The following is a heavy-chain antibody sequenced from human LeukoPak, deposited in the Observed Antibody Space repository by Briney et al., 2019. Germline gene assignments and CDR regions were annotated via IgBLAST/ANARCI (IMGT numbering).Heavy chain of an antibody. CDR2: IKQVGSEK. V-gene: IGHV3-7*01. D-gene: IGHD3-10*01. CDR3: ARKRGYYYGSGSYYLFDY. CDR1: RFTFSSYW. J-gene: IGHJ4*02. Sequence: GGSLRLSCAASRFTFSSYWMSWVRQAPGKGLEWVANIKQVGSEKYYVDSVKGRFTISRDNAKNSLYLQMNSLRAEDTAVYYCARKRGYYYGSGSYYLFDYWGQGTLVTVSS.